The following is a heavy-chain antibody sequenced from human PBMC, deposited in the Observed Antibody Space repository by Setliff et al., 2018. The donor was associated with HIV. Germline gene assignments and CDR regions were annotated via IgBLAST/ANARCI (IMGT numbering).Heavy chain of an antibody. V-gene: IGHV1-2*06. J-gene: IGHJ6*04. CDR1: GYTFTGYY. CDR3: ARDAPAEYYDFWSGYILWDV. Sequence: ASVKVSCKASGYTFTGYYMHWVRQAPGQGLEWMGRINPNSGGTNYPQKFQGRVTMTRDTSISTAYMELSRLRSDDTAVYYCARDAPAEYYDFWSGYILWDVWGKGTTVTVSS. CDR2: INPNSGGT. D-gene: IGHD3-3*01.